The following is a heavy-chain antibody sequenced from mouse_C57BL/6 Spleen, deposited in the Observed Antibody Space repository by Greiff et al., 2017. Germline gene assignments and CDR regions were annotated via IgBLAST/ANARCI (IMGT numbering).Heavy chain of an antibody. CDR3: ARNPDYDYGYAMDY. CDR2: IWTGGGT. CDR1: GFSLTSYA. J-gene: IGHJ4*01. D-gene: IGHD2-4*01. V-gene: IGHV2-9-1*01. Sequence: VKLVESGPGLVAPSQSLSITCTVSGFSLTSYAISWVRQPPGKGLEWLGVIWTGGGTNYNSALKSRLSISKDNSKSQVFLKMNSLQTYDTARDYCARNPDYDYGYAMDYWGQGTSVTVSS.